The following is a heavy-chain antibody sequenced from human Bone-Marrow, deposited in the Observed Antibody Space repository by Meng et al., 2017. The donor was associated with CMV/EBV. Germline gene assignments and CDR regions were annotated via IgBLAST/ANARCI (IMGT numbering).Heavy chain of an antibody. CDR3: ARDELGYYSRAKQSYGMDV. J-gene: IGHJ6*02. Sequence: LSLTCAASGFTFDDYTMHWVRQAPGKGLEWVSLISWDGGSTYYADSVKGRFTISRDNAKNSLYLQMNSLRAEDTAVYYCARDELGYYSRAKQSYGMDVWGQGTTVTVSS. CDR2: ISWDGGST. CDR1: GFTFDDYT. V-gene: IGHV3-43*01. D-gene: IGHD3-22*01.